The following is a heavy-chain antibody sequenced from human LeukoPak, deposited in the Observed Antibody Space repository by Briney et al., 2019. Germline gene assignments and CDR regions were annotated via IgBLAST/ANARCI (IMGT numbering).Heavy chain of an antibody. CDR2: INPNSGGT. V-gene: IGHV1-2*02. CDR3: AGGGYGYFDY. D-gene: IGHD5-18*01. Sequence: ASVKVSCKASGYTFTGYYMHWVRQAPGQGLEWMGWINPNSGGTNYAQKFQGRVTMTTDTSTSTAYMELRSLRSDDTAVYYCAGGGYGYFDYWGQGTLVTVSS. J-gene: IGHJ4*02. CDR1: GYTFTGYY.